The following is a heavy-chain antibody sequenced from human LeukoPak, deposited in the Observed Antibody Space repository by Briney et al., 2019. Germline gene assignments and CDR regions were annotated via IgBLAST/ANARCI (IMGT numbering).Heavy chain of an antibody. CDR2: TYYRSKWYN. CDR3: ARDVGTTGWHTFDY. J-gene: IGHJ4*02. V-gene: IGHV6-1*01. CDR1: GDSVSSNNGA. Sequence: PSQTLSLTCAISGDSVSSNNGAWNWIRQSPSRGLEWLGRTYYRSKWYNDYAESLISRITISPVTSKNQFSLQLYSVTPEDTAVYYCARDVGTTGWHTFDYWGQGTLVTFSS. D-gene: IGHD3-9*01.